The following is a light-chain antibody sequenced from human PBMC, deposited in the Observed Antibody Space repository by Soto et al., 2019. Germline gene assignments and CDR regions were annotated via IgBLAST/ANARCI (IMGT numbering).Light chain of an antibody. V-gene: IGKV3-15*01. Sequence: EVVMTQSPATVSVFPGEEVTLSCRASQPISTDLAWYQQKPGQAPRLLIYGASTRATGVPDRFSGGGSGTEFTLTISSLQSEDFAFYYCQQNNKWPPVTFGGGTKVEIK. CDR2: GAS. CDR1: QPISTD. CDR3: QQNNKWPPVT. J-gene: IGKJ4*01.